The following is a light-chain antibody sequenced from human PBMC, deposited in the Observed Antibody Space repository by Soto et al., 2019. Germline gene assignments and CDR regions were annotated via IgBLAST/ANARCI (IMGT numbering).Light chain of an antibody. V-gene: IGLV2-23*02. CDR1: RSDVGSYNS. J-gene: IGLJ2*01. CDR3: LSYAGNSIWL. Sequence: QPGSVSGSPGQSITISCTGTRSDVGSYNSIAWYQQHPGKAPRVVIFEVTKRPSGISDRFSGSKSGYTASLRISGLQAEDEADYFCLSYAGNSIWLFGGGTKVTVL. CDR2: EVT.